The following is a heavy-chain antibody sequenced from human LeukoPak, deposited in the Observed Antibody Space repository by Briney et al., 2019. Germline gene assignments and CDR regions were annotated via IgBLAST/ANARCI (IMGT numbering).Heavy chain of an antibody. CDR3: ARGFGRSYYDSSGYTYYFDY. V-gene: IGHV1-2*04. J-gene: IGHJ4*02. D-gene: IGHD3-22*01. CDR1: GYTFTGYY. Sequence: EASVKVSCKASGYTFTGYYMHWVRQAPGQGLEWMGWINPNSGGANYAQKFQGWVTMTRDTSISTAYMELSRLRSDDTAVYYCARGFGRSYYDSSGYTYYFDYWGQGTLVTVSS. CDR2: INPNSGGA.